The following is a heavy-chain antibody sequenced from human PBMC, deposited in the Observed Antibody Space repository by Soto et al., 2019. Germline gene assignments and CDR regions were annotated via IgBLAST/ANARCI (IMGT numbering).Heavy chain of an antibody. CDR2: MNPNSGNT. CDR1: GYTFTSYD. CDR3: AREVRLVGATEYFQH. V-gene: IGHV1-8*01. J-gene: IGHJ1*01. Sequence: QVQLVQSGAEVKKPGASVKVSCKASGYTFTSYDINWVRQATGQGLEWMGWMNPNSGNTGYAQKFQARVTMNRNTSISTAYMELSSLRSEDTAVYYCAREVRLVGATEYFQHWGQGTLVTVSS. D-gene: IGHD1-26*01.